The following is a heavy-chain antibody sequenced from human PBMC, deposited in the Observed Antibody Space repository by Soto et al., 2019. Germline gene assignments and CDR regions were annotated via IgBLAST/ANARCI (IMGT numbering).Heavy chain of an antibody. CDR3: AKDHTLTTFYWFDP. D-gene: IGHD4-4*01. CDR1: GFTFSSYA. Sequence: PGGSLRLSCAVSGFTFSSYAMSWVRQAPGKGLEWVSAISGSGGTTYYADSVKGRFTISRDNSKNTLYLQMISLRAEDTALYYCAKDHTLTTFYWFDPWGQGTLVTVSS. V-gene: IGHV3-23*01. J-gene: IGHJ5*02. CDR2: ISGSGGTT.